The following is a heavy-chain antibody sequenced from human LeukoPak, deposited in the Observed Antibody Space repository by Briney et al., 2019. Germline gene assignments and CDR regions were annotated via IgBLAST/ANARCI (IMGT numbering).Heavy chain of an antibody. V-gene: IGHV1-69*13. Sequence: SVKVSCKASGGTFSSYAISWVRQAPGQGLEWMGGIIPIFGTANYAQKFQGRVTITADESTSTAYMELSSLRSEDTAVYYCARGAPYCGGDCYSFDYWGQGTLVTVSS. CDR2: IIPIFGTA. CDR1: GGTFSSYA. J-gene: IGHJ4*02. D-gene: IGHD2-21*02. CDR3: ARGAPYCGGDCYSFDY.